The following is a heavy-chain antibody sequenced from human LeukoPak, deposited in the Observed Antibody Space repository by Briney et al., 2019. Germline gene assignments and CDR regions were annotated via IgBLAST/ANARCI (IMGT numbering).Heavy chain of an antibody. V-gene: IGHV3-23*01. J-gene: IGHJ4*02. CDR1: GFAFSSYA. CDR3: ARDKYDSGGSHPYFDY. Sequence: TGGSLRLSCAASGFAFSSYAMSWVRQAPGKGLEWVSAVGGRGDDTSYADSMQGRFTISRDNSKNTLYLQMNSLRVEDTAIYFCARDKYDSGGSHPYFDYWGQGTLVTVST. CDR2: VGGRGDDT. D-gene: IGHD3-22*01.